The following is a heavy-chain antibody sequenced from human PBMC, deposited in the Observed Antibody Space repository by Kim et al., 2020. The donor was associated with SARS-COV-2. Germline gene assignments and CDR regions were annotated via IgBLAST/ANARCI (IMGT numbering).Heavy chain of an antibody. V-gene: IGHV3-23*01. J-gene: IGHJ4*02. Sequence: GGSLRLSCTTSGFTFTGYAMSWVRQAPGKGLEWVSSIDGSDGTTYYVDSVKGRFTISRDNSKNTLYLHMNSLRADDTAVYYCMKGGWGWIWDHWGQGTRVTVSS. CDR3: MKGGWGWIWDH. D-gene: IGHD2-2*03. CDR2: IDGSDGTT. CDR1: GFTFTGYA.